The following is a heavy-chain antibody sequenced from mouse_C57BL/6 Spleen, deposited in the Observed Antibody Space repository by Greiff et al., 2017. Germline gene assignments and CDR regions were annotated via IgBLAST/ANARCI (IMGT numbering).Heavy chain of an antibody. V-gene: IGHV1-80*01. CDR2: IYPGDGDT. J-gene: IGHJ2*01. D-gene: IGHD1-1*01. CDR3: ARRTTVVGYFGY. CDR1: GYAFSSYW. Sequence: VQLQQSGAELVKPGASVKISCKASGYAFSSYWMNWVKQRPGKGLEWIGQIYPGDGDTNDNGKFKGKATLTAAKSSSTAYMQLSSLTSEDSAVYFCARRTTVVGYFGYWGQGTTLTVSS.